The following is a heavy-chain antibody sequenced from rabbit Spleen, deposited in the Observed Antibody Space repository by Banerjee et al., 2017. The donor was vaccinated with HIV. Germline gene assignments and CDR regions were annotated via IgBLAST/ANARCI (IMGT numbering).Heavy chain of an antibody. Sequence: QSLDESGGDLVKPGASLTLTCAASGFSFSSSDYMCWVRQPPGKGLEWIACIHAGNTGYTYYASWAKGRFTISKTSSTTVTLQMTSLTAADTATYFCARDTGTSFSSYGMDLWGPGTLVTVS. D-gene: IGHD8-1*01. J-gene: IGHJ6*01. CDR2: IHAGNTGYT. CDR1: GFSFSSSDY. V-gene: IGHV1S40*01. CDR3: ARDTGTSFSSYGMDL.